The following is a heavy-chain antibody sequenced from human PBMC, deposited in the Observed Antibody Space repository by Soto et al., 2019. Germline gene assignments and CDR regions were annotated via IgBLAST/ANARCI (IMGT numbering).Heavy chain of an antibody. J-gene: IGHJ6*02. D-gene: IGHD2-2*02. CDR2: INHSGST. CDR1: GGSFSGYY. CDR3: ARAAEIVAVPAAISYYYYGMDV. V-gene: IGHV4-34*01. Sequence: SETLSLTCAVYGGSFSGYYWSWIRQPPGKGLEWIGEINHSGSTNYNPSLKSRVTISVDTSKNQFSLKLSSVTAAVTAVYYCARAAEIVAVPAAISYYYYGMDVWGQGTTVTVYS.